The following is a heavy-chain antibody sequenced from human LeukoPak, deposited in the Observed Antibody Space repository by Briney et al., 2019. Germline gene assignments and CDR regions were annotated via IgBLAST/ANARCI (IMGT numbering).Heavy chain of an antibody. J-gene: IGHJ4*02. CDR3: ARDPYFDWLGFDY. Sequence: SETLSLTCTVSGGSISSGSYYWSWIRQPAGKGLEWIGRIYTSGSTNYNPSLKSRVTISVDTSKNQFSLKLSSVTAADTAVYYCARDPYFDWLGFDYWGQGTLVTVSS. D-gene: IGHD3-9*01. CDR2: IYTSGST. V-gene: IGHV4-61*02. CDR1: GGSISSGSYY.